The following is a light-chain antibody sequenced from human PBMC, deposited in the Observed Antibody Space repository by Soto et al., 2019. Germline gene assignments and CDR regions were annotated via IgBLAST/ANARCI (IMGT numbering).Light chain of an antibody. CDR1: SSDIGGYNS. V-gene: IGLV2-8*01. J-gene: IGLJ1*01. CDR3: SSYTDSNHLV. Sequence: QSVLTQSPSASGSTGQSVTISCTGTSSDIGGYNSVSWYQQPPGKAPKVMIYDVTKRPSGVPDRFSGSKSRNTASLTVSALQAEDEADYYCSSYTDSNHLVFGTGTKVTVL. CDR2: DVT.